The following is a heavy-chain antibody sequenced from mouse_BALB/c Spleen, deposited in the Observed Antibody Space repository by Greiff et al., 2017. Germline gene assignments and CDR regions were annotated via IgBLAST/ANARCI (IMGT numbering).Heavy chain of an antibody. V-gene: IGHV1S137*01. CDR2: ISTYYGDA. Sequence: QVQLQQSGAELVRPGVSVKISCKGSGYTFTDYAMHWVKQSHAKSLEWIGVISTYYGDASYNQKFKGKATMTVDKSSSTAYMELARLTSDDSAVYFCARSYGNYVYAMDYWGQGTSVTVSS. D-gene: IGHD2-1*01. CDR3: ARSYGNYVYAMDY. CDR1: GYTFTDYA. J-gene: IGHJ4*01.